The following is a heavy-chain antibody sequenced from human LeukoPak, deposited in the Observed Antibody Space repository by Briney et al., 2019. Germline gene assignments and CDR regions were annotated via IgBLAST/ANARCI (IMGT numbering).Heavy chain of an antibody. CDR3: ARGARGSPALCDY. CDR2: IYYSGST. CDR1: GGSISSYY. J-gene: IGHJ4*02. V-gene: IGHV4-59*01. Sequence: KPSETLSLTCTVSGGSISSYYWSWIRQPPGKGLEWIGCIYYSGSTNYNPSLKSRVTISVDTSKNQFSLKLSSVTAADTAVYYCARGARGSPALCDYWGQGTLVTVSS. D-gene: IGHD1-26*01.